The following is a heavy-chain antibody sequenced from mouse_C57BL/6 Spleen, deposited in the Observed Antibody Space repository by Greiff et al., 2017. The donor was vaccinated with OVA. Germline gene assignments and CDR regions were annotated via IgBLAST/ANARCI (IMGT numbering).Heavy chain of an antibody. CDR2: INYDGSST. V-gene: IGHV5-16*01. Sequence: EVMLVESEGGLVQPGSSMKLSCTASGFTFSDYYMAWVRQVPEKGLEWVANINYDGSSTYYLDSLKSRFIISRDNAKNILYLQMSSLKSEDTATYYCARAGPYYGYWYFDVWGTGTTVTVSS. CDR1: GFTFSDYY. CDR3: ARAGPYYGYWYFDV. D-gene: IGHD1-1*01. J-gene: IGHJ1*03.